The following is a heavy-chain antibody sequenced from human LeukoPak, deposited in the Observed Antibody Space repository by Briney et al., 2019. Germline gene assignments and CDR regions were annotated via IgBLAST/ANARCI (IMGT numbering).Heavy chain of an antibody. CDR2: ISGSGGST. CDR1: GFTFSSYA. V-gene: IGHV3-23*01. Sequence: GGSLRLSCAASGFTFSSYAMSWVRQAPGKGLEWVSAISGSGGSTYYADSVKGRFTISRDNSKNTLYLQMNSLRAEDTAVYYCAKDSSMVRGVITDFDYWGQGTLVTVSS. D-gene: IGHD3-10*01. J-gene: IGHJ4*02. CDR3: AKDSSMVRGVITDFDY.